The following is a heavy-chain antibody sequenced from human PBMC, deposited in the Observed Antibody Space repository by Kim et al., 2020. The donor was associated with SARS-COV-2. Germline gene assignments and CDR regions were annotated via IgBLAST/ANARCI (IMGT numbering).Heavy chain of an antibody. Sequence: SPRFQSRVTITRDTSASQADMELSSLRSEDTAVYYCARSPDIVATISLDYWGQGTLVTVSS. J-gene: IGHJ4*02. D-gene: IGHD5-12*01. V-gene: IGHV1-3*01. CDR3: ARSPDIVATISLDY.